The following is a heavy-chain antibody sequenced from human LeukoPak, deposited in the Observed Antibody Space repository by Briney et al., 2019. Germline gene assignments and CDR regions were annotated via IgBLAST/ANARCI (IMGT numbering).Heavy chain of an antibody. J-gene: IGHJ6*02. V-gene: IGHV4-59*01. Sequence: SETLSLTCTVSGGSISSYYWSWIRQPPGKGLEWIGYIYYSGSTNYNPSLKSRVTISVDTSKNQFSLKLSSVTAADTAVYYCARDARGYCSSTSGYYYYGMDVWGQGTTVTVSS. CDR3: ARDARGYCSSTSGYYYYGMDV. CDR2: IYYSGST. CDR1: GGSISSYY. D-gene: IGHD2-2*01.